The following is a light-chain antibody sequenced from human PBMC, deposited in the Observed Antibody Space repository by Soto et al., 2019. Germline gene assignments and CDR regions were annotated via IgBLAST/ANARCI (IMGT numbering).Light chain of an antibody. J-gene: IGLJ1*01. Sequence: TSRDGGGYNYVSWYQQHPGKAPNLMIYDVNNRPSGVSNRFSGSKSGNTASLTISGLQAEDEAAYYCSASASSSLHVLGTGTNITVL. CDR3: SASASSSLHV. V-gene: IGLV2-14*03. CDR2: DVN. CDR1: SRDGGGYNY.